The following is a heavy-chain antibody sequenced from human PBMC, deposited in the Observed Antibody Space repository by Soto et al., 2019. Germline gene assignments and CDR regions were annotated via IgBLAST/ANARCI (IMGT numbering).Heavy chain of an antibody. CDR2: ISYDGSNK. D-gene: IGHD4-17*01. CDR1: GFTFSSYA. CDR3: ARDYGDYGYYFDY. J-gene: IGHJ4*02. V-gene: IGHV3-30-3*01. Sequence: GSLRLSCAASGFTFSSYAMRWVRQAPGKGLEWVAVISYDGSNKYYADSVKGRFTIPRDNSKNTLYLQMNSLRAEDTAVYYCARDYGDYGYYFDYWGQGTLVTVSS.